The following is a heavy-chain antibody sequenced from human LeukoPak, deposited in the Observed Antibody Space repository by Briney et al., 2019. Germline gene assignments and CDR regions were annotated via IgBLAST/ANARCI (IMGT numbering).Heavy chain of an antibody. D-gene: IGHD3-22*01. CDR2: VNPTDGGT. CDR1: GYTFTTSY. Sequence: GASVKVSCKAFGYTFTTSYLHWVRQAPGQGLEWMGSVNPTDGGTTFAQKFQGRVALPCDTSTSTVYMELSSLRSDDTAVYYCARDKEDYYDSSGDAFDIWGQGTMVTVSS. CDR3: ARDKEDYYDSSGDAFDI. J-gene: IGHJ3*02. V-gene: IGHV1-46*01.